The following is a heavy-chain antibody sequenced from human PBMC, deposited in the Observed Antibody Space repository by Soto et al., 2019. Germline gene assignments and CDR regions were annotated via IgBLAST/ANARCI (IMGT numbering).Heavy chain of an antibody. CDR3: ARNNVRGSHAFDI. D-gene: IGHD3-10*02. Sequence: SETLSLTCTVSGGSISSSSYYWGWIRQPPGKGLEWIGSIYYSGSTYYNPSLKSRVTISVDTSKNQFSLKLSSVTAADTAVYCCARNNVRGSHAFDIWGQGTMVTVSS. V-gene: IGHV4-39*01. CDR2: IYYSGST. J-gene: IGHJ3*02. CDR1: GGSISSSSYY.